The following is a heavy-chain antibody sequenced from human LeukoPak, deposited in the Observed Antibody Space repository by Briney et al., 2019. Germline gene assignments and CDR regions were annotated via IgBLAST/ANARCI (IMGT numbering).Heavy chain of an antibody. CDR2: THPSGST. Sequence: PSETLSLTCTVSGDSISSNYWSWIRQPAGKGLEWIARTHPSGSTDYNPSLESRVTISVDTSKNQFSLILTSVTAADTAVYYCARDRGGSSWYNWFDAWGQGTLVTVSS. V-gene: IGHV4-4*07. CDR3: ARDRGGSSWYNWFDA. D-gene: IGHD6-13*01. CDR1: GDSISSNY. J-gene: IGHJ5*02.